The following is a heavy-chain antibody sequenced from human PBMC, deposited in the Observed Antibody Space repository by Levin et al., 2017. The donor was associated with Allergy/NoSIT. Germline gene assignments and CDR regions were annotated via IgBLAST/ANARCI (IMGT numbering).Heavy chain of an antibody. CDR2: IWSDGTKK. V-gene: IGHV3-33*01. Sequence: GESLKISCAASGFTFSNYGMHWLRQAPGKGLEWLAIIWSDGTKKDYVDSVKGRFTISRDNSKNILYVQMDSLRAEDTAVYYCARSIRTGNSFGDDAFDSLGQGTMVTVSS. J-gene: IGHJ3*02. D-gene: IGHD4-23*01. CDR3: ARSIRTGNSFGDDAFDS. CDR1: GFTFSNYG.